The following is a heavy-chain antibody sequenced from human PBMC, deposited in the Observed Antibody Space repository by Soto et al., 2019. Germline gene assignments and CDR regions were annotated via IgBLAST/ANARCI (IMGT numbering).Heavy chain of an antibody. J-gene: IGHJ6*02. CDR3: ARQDGADCFCDGMYV. CDR2: INSDGSIT. Sequence: EVQLVESGGGLVQPGGSLRLSCAASGFTFSSSWMNWVRQAPGKGLVWVSRINSDGSITTYADSVKGRFTISRENAKNTLYLHMNSLRAEDTAVYYCARQDGADCFCDGMYVWGQGTTVTVSS. V-gene: IGHV3-74*01. CDR1: GFTFSSSW. D-gene: IGHD2-21*01.